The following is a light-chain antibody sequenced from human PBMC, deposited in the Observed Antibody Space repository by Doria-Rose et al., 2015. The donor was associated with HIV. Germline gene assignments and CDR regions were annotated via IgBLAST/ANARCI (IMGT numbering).Light chain of an antibody. V-gene: IGKV1-NL1*01. CDR2: GAS. CDR3: QQYYTTPMYT. CDR1: QDISNS. Sequence: TQPPSSLSASVGDRVTITCRASQDISNSLAWYQQIPGKAPKLLVYGASRLETGVPSSFSGSGSGTDYTLTISSLQPEDFATYYCQQYYTTPMYTVGQGTKLESK. J-gene: IGKJ2*01.